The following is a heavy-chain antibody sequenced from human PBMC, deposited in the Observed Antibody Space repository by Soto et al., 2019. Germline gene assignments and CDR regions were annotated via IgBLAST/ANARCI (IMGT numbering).Heavy chain of an antibody. D-gene: IGHD6-13*01. CDR2: INHSGST. Sequence: QVQLQQWGAGLLKPSETLSLTCAVYGGSFSGYYWSWIRQPPGKGLEWIGEINHSGSTNYNPSLKSRVTISVDTSKNQFSLKLSSVTAADTAVYYCASLSPYIAAAPGGWFDPWGQGTLVTVSS. CDR1: GGSFSGYY. V-gene: IGHV4-34*01. J-gene: IGHJ5*02. CDR3: ASLSPYIAAAPGGWFDP.